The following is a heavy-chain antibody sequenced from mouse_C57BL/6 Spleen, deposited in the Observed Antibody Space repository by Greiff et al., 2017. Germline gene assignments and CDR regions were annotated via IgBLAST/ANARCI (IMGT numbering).Heavy chain of an antibody. D-gene: IGHD1-1*01. CDR2: IWSGGST. CDR1: GFSLTSYG. Sequence: VQRVESGPGLVQPSQSLSITCTVSGFSLTSYGVNWVRQSPGKGLEWLGVIWSGGSTDYNAAFISRLSISKDNSKSQVFFKMNSLQADDTAIYYCARKDYYGYAMDYWGQGTSVTVSS. V-gene: IGHV2-2*01. CDR3: ARKDYYGYAMDY. J-gene: IGHJ4*01.